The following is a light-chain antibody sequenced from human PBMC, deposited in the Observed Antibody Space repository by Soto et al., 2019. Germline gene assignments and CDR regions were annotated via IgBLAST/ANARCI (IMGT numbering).Light chain of an antibody. CDR1: QGIRNF. J-gene: IGKJ3*01. CDR2: AAS. V-gene: IGKV1-27*01. Sequence: DIQMTQSPTSLSVSVGDRVTITCRASQGIRNFVAWYQQKPGKAPKLLIYAASTLQSGVPSRFSGSGSGTDFTLTNNSLQPEDVATYSCQKYSSVPVFGPGTKVEIK. CDR3: QKYSSVPV.